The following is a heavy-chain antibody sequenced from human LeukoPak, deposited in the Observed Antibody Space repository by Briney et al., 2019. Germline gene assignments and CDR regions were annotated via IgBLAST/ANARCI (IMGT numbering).Heavy chain of an antibody. CDR3: ARDGGGYDS. CDR2: IKEDGSRQ. Sequence: PGGSLRLSCAASGFTFSTYWMSWVRQTPGKGLEWVANIKEDGSRQYYVDSVKGRFTISRDNAKNSLYQQMNSLRVEDTAVYYCARDGGGYDSWGQGTLVTVSS. D-gene: IGHD5-24*01. V-gene: IGHV3-7*01. CDR1: GFTFSTYW. J-gene: IGHJ5*01.